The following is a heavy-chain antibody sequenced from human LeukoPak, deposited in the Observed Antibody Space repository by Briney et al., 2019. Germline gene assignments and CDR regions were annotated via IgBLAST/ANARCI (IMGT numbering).Heavy chain of an antibody. CDR2: IFYSGNT. V-gene: IGHV4-39*01. CDR3: ARTGDGYNYHFDY. CDR1: GGSISTSSYY. Sequence: SETLSLTCTVSGGSISTSSYYCGWIRQPPGKGLEWIGSIFYSGNTYGNPSLKSRVTISVDTSKNQFSLNVSSVTAADTAVYYCARTGDGYNYHFDYWGQGTLVTVSS. D-gene: IGHD5-24*01. J-gene: IGHJ4*02.